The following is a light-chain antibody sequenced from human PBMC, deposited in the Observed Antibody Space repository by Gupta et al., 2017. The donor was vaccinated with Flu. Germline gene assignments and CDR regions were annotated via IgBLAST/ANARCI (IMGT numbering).Light chain of an antibody. CDR1: QGIGDNY. Sequence: GTMCWAPGEGATPSCRASQGIGDNYIAWYQQKRGQAPRLLIYGAANRVTGIPERFSGSGSGTDFTLTISRLEPEDFAVYSWQQYGYSRGTFGQGTKMEIK. V-gene: IGKV3-20*01. J-gene: IGKJ1*01. CDR3: QQYGYSRGT. CDR2: GAA.